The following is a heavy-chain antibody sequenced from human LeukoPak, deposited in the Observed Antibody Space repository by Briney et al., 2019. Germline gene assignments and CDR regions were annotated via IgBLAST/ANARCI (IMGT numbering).Heavy chain of an antibody. CDR1: GDSISSGGCS. CDR3: ARENPYCSSGWYKAFDI. J-gene: IGHJ3*02. Sequence: SQSLSLTCTVSGDSISSGGCSWSWIRQHPGKGLEWIGYIYYSGSTYYNPSLKSRVTISVDTSKNQFSLKLSSVTAADTAVYYCARENPYCSSGWYKAFDIWGQGTMVTVSS. CDR2: IYYSGST. D-gene: IGHD6-19*01. V-gene: IGHV4-31*03.